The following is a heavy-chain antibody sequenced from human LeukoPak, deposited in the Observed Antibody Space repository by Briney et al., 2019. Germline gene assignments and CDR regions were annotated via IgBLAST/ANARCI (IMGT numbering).Heavy chain of an antibody. D-gene: IGHD2-21*02. CDR3: ARVPYCGGDCYPWFDP. V-gene: IGHV1-2*02. CDR1: GYTFTGYY. CDR2: INPNSGGT. J-gene: IGHJ5*02. Sequence: GALVKVSCKASGYTFTGYYMHWVRQAPGQGLEWMGWINPNSGGTNYAQKFQGRVTMTRDTSISTAYMELSRLRSDDTAVYYCARVPYCGGDCYPWFDPWGQGTLVTVSS.